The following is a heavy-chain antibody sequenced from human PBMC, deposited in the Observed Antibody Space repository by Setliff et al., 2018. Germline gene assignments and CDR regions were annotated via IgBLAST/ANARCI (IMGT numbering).Heavy chain of an antibody. V-gene: IGHV1-24*01. J-gene: IGHJ4*02. CDR1: GYTLTELS. CDR3: AKGNNWNYVPGDYFDF. D-gene: IGHD1-7*01. Sequence: ASVKVSCKVSGYTLTELSMHWVRQAPGKGLEWMGGFDPEDGETIYAQKFQGRVTMTEDTSTDTAYMELSSLRSEDTAVYYCAKGNNWNYVPGDYFDFWGQGTLVTVSS. CDR2: FDPEDGET.